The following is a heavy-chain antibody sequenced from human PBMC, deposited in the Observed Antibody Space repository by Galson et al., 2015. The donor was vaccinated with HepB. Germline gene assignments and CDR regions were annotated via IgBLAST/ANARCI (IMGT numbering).Heavy chain of an antibody. D-gene: IGHD2-2*01. CDR3: ARYCSSTSCWDAFDI. J-gene: IGHJ3*02. Sequence: SLRLSCAASGFTFSSYWMSWVRQAPGKGLEWVANIKHDGSEKYYVDSMEGRFTISRDNAKNSLYLQMNSLRAEDTAVYYCARYCSSTSCWDAFDIWGQGTMVTVSS. CDR1: GFTFSSYW. V-gene: IGHV3-7*01. CDR2: IKHDGSEK.